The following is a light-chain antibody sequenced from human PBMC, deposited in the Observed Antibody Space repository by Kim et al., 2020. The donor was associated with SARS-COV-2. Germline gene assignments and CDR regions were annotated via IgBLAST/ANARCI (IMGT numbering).Light chain of an antibody. Sequence: GQSVTISCAGSTSDLAAYNFVSWYQQHPGKAPKLMIYDVSERPSGVPDRFSGSKSGKTASLTISGLQAEDEGDYYCCSYAGSYTLLFGGGTQLTVL. V-gene: IGLV2-11*03. CDR1: TSDLAAYNF. CDR2: DVS. J-gene: IGLJ3*02. CDR3: CSYAGSYTLL.